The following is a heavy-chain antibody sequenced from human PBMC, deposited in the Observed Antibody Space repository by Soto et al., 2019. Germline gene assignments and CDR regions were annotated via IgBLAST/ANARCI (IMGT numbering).Heavy chain of an antibody. V-gene: IGHV4-31*03. CDR3: AKSNFRATDAFYI. D-gene: IGHD3-3*01. CDR1: GGSIRGASYY. Sequence: SETLSLTCTVSGGSIRGASYYWSWIRQHPGKGLEWIGYIYYSGSTYYNPSLKSRITISEDTSKNQFSLRMSSMTAADTAVYYCAKSNFRATDAFYIWGQGTMVTGSS. CDR2: IYYSGST. J-gene: IGHJ3*02.